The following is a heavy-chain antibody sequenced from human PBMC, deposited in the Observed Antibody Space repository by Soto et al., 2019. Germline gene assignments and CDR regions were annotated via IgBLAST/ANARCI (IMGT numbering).Heavy chain of an antibody. Sequence: ASVKVSCKASGYTFTSYYMHWVRQAPGQGLEWMGRINPSNGSTSYAQKLQGRVTMTRDTSTSTAYMELRSLRSDDTAVYYCARVRPVMITFGGVIVPPSDDYWGQGTLVTVSS. D-gene: IGHD3-16*02. CDR2: INPSNGST. CDR1: GYTFTSYY. CDR3: ARVRPVMITFGGVIVPPSDDY. V-gene: IGHV1-46*01. J-gene: IGHJ4*02.